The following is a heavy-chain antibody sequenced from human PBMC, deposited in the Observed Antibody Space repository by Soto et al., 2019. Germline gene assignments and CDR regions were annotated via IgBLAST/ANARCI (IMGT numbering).Heavy chain of an antibody. Sequence: EVQLLESGGGLVQPGGSLRLSCAASGFTFSSYAMSWVRQAPGKGLEWVSAISGSGGSTYYADSVKGRFTISRDNSKNNLYMKMNSLRAEDTAVYYCAKEPIYDYIWGSYRAPPYYFDYWGQGTLVTVSS. CDR2: ISGSGGST. CDR3: AKEPIYDYIWGSYRAPPYYFDY. J-gene: IGHJ4*02. CDR1: GFTFSSYA. D-gene: IGHD3-16*02. V-gene: IGHV3-23*01.